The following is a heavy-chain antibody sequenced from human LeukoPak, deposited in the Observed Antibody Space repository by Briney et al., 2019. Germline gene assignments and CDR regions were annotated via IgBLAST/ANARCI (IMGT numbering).Heavy chain of an antibody. CDR3: ASDCSSTSCPPPPLGGGAFDI. J-gene: IGHJ3*02. CDR1: GGTFSSYA. CDR2: IIPIFGTA. V-gene: IGHV1-69*13. Sequence: GASVKVSCKASGGTFSSYAISWVRQAPGQGLEWMGGIIPIFGTANYAQKFQGRVTITADESTSTAYMELSSLRSEDTAVYYCASDCSSTSCPPPPLGGGAFDIWGQGTMVTVSS. D-gene: IGHD2-2*01.